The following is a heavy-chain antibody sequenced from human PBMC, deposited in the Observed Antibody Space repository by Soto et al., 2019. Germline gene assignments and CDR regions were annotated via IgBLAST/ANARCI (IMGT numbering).Heavy chain of an antibody. CDR2: IYYSGST. D-gene: IGHD3-10*01. CDR3: ARHRFGASGPFEI. CDR1: GGSISSSSYY. Sequence: PSETVSLTCTVSGGSISSSSYYWGWIRQPPGKGLEWIGSIYYSGSTFYNPSLKSRVTISVDTSKNQFSLNLSSVTAADTAVYYCARHRFGASGPFEIWAPGTIVPVSS. J-gene: IGHJ3*02. V-gene: IGHV4-39*01.